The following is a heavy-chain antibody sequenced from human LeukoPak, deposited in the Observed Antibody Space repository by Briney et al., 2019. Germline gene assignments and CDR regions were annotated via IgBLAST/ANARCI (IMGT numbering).Heavy chain of an antibody. V-gene: IGHV3-11*04. J-gene: IGHJ4*02. CDR3: VRAADYGDYGGFDY. CDR1: GFTFSDYY. Sequence: GGSLRLSCAASGFTFSDYYMSWIRQTPGKGLEWLSYISSGGSAIYYADSVKGRFTISRDNAKNTLYLQMHSLRAEDTAVYYCVRAADYGDYGGFDYWGQGTLVTVSS. D-gene: IGHD4-17*01. CDR2: ISSGGSAI.